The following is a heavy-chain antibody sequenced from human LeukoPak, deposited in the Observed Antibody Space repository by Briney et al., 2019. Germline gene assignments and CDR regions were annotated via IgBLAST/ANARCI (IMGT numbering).Heavy chain of an antibody. CDR2: ISSSGSTI. CDR3: ARDKGILTGYYRYYFDY. J-gene: IGHJ4*02. D-gene: IGHD3-9*01. Sequence: GGSLRLSCAASGFTFGSYEMNWVRQAPGKGLEWVSYISSSGSTIYYADSVKGRFTISRDNAKNSLYLQMNSLRAEDTAVYYCARDKGILTGYYRYYFDYWGQGTLVTVSS. CDR1: GFTFGSYE. V-gene: IGHV3-48*03.